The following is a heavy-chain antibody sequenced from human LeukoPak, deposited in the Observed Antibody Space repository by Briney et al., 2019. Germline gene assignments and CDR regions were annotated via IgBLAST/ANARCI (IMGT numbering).Heavy chain of an antibody. Sequence: PGGSLRLSCAASGFTFSSYSINWVRQAPGKGLEWVSSISSSSSYIYYADSVKGRFTISRDNAKNSLYLQMNSLRAEDTAVYYCASVLVGYYYDSSGTTWGQGTLVTVSS. CDR1: GFTFSSYS. J-gene: IGHJ5*02. V-gene: IGHV3-21*01. D-gene: IGHD3-22*01. CDR2: ISSSSSYI. CDR3: ASVLVGYYYDSSGTT.